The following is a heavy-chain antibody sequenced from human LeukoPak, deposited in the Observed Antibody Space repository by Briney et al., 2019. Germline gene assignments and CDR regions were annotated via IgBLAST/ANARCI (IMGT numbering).Heavy chain of an antibody. D-gene: IGHD5-18*01. CDR3: ARGGDTAKGGKD. V-gene: IGHV4-31*03. CDR2: IHPGGTI. Sequence: PSETLSLTCTVSGGSISGDGHYWTWTRQHPGEGPEWLGFIHPGGTIYYNPSLSSRLFISVDTSNNQMSLKLSFVTAADTAVYYCARGGDTAKGGKDWGQGTLVTVSS. CDR1: GGSISGDGHY. J-gene: IGHJ4*02.